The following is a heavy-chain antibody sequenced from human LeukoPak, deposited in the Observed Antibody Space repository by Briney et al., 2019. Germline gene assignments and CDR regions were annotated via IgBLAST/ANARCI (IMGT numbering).Heavy chain of an antibody. CDR2: MNPNSGNT. Sequence: ASVKVSCKASGYTFTSYDINWVRQATGQGLEWMGWMNPNSGNTGYAQKFQGRVTITRNTSISTAYMELSSLRSEDTAVYYCARGTSYSTLPGWLPDYYYMDVWGKGTTVTVSS. CDR3: ARGTSYSTLPGWLPDYYYMDV. V-gene: IGHV1-8*03. CDR1: GYTFTSYD. D-gene: IGHD6-13*01. J-gene: IGHJ6*03.